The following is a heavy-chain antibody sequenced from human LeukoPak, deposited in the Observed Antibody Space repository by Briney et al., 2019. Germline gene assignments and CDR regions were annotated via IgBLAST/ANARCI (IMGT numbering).Heavy chain of an antibody. D-gene: IGHD3-10*01. V-gene: IGHV3-13*01. Sequence: GGSLRPSCAASGFTFRTYDMHWVRQATGKGLEWVSAIGTAGDTNYPGSVKDRFTISRENAKDSLYLQMNSLRAGDTAVYYCARGNYYGSGEFDYWGQGSLVIVSS. CDR2: IGTAGDT. CDR3: ARGNYYGSGEFDY. J-gene: IGHJ4*02. CDR1: GFTFRTYD.